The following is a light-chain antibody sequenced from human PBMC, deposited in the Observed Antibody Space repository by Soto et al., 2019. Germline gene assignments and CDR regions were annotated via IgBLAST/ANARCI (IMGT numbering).Light chain of an antibody. CDR2: SAS. J-gene: IGKJ4*01. CDR3: QQYQSWPLT. V-gene: IGKV3-20*01. Sequence: EVVLTQSPGTLSLSPGERATLSCRASRTVDGNYLAWYHQKPGQAPRLLIHSASTRAPGIPDRFSASGAGTDFTLTISRLEPEDSAVYYCQQYQSWPLTFGGGTKGDIK. CDR1: RTVDGNY.